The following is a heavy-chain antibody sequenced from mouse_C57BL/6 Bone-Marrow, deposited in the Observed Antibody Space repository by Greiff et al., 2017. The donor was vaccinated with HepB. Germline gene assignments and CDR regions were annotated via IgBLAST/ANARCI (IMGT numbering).Heavy chain of an antibody. Sequence: VQLQQSGAELVRPGASVKLSCKASGYTFTDYYINWVKQRPGQGLEWIARIYPGSGNTYYNEKFKGKATLTAEKSSSTAYMQLSSLTSEDSAVYFCARGAYYSSWFAYWGQGTLVTVSA. D-gene: IGHD2-12*01. CDR1: GYTFTDYY. J-gene: IGHJ3*01. CDR3: ARGAYYSSWFAY. V-gene: IGHV1-76*01. CDR2: IYPGSGNT.